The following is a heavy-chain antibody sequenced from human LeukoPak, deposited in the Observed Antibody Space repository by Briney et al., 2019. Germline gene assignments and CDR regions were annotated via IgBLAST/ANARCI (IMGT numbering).Heavy chain of an antibody. D-gene: IGHD3-22*01. CDR1: GFTFSTYW. CDR3: ARDRYFVNTKYFGRFDY. Sequence: PGESLRLSCAASGFTFSTYWMAWVRDAPGKGLEGVANIKGDESARHQADSVKGRFTISRDNAKKSVYLQMSSLRGEDTAVYYCARDRYFVNTKYFGRFDYWGQGTLVTVSS. V-gene: IGHV3-7*01. J-gene: IGHJ4*02. CDR2: IKGDESAR.